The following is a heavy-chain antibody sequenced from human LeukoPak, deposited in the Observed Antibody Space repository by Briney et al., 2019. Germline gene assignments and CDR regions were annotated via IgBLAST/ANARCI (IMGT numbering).Heavy chain of an antibody. CDR2: IRSKAYGGTT. D-gene: IGHD3-22*01. CDR3: TGDQGYYYDSCGYYHYY. Sequence: GGSLRLSCTASGFTFGDYAMSWVRQAPGKGLEWVGFIRSKAYGGTTEYAASVKGRFTISRDDSKSIAYLQMNSLKTEDTAVYYCTGDQGYYYDSCGYYHYYWGQGTLVTVSS. V-gene: IGHV3-49*04. CDR1: GFTFGDYA. J-gene: IGHJ4*02.